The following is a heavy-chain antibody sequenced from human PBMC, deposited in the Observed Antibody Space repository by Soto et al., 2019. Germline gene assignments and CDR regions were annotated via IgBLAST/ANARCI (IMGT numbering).Heavy chain of an antibody. V-gene: IGHV1-8*01. CDR1: GYTFTSYD. D-gene: IGHD3-3*01. CDR2: MNPNSGNT. J-gene: IGHJ6*02. CDR3: ARYTIFGVVIRGYYYGMDV. Sequence: ASVKVSCKASGYTFTSYDINWVRQATGQGLEWMGWMNPNSGNTGYAQKFQGGVTMTRNTSISTAYMELSSLRSEDTAVYYCARYTIFGVVIRGYYYGMDVWGQGTTVTVSS.